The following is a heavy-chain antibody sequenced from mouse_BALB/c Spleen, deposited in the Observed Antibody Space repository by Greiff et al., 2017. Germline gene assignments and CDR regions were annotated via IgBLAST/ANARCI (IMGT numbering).Heavy chain of an antibody. CDR3: ARPYYGNYRYWYFDV. CDR2: ILPGSGST. D-gene: IGHD2-10*01. J-gene: IGHJ1*01. Sequence: VQLQQSGAELMKPGASVKISCKATGYTFSSYWIEWVKQRPGHGLEWIGEILPGSGSTNYNEKFKGKATFTADTSSNTAYMQLSSLTSEDSAVYYCARPYYGNYRYWYFDVWGAGTTVTVSS. V-gene: IGHV1-9*01. CDR1: GYTFSSYW.